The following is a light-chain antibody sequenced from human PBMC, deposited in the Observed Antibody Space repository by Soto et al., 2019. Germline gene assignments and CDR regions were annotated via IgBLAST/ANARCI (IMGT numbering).Light chain of an antibody. Sequence: DIQMTQSPSSLSASVGDRVTITCQASQDISNYLNWYQQKPGKAPKLLIYDASNLETGVPSRFSGSGSGTDVTFTISSLQPEDIATYYCQQYDNLSFTCGPGTKVDIK. CDR3: QQYDNLSFT. V-gene: IGKV1-33*01. CDR2: DAS. CDR1: QDISNY. J-gene: IGKJ3*01.